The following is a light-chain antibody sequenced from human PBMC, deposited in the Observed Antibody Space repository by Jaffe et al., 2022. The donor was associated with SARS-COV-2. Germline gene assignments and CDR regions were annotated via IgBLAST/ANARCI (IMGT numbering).Light chain of an antibody. V-gene: IGKV1-39*01. Sequence: DIQMTQSPSSLSASVGDRVIITCRASQSVSGLLNWYQQKPRKAPELLISAASSLQSGVPSRFSGSGSGTDFTLTISTLQPEDFATYYCQQSYSAPWTFGQGTRLEIK. CDR2: AAS. CDR3: QQSYSAPWT. CDR1: QSVSGL. J-gene: IGKJ5*01.